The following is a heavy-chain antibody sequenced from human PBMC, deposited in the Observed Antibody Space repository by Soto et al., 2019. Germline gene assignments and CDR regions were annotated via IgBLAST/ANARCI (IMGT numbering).Heavy chain of an antibody. CDR2: IFYTGTT. CDR3: ARSAHTFGGAV. D-gene: IGHD3-16*01. J-gene: IGHJ4*02. CDR1: GGSISGYY. V-gene: IGHV4-59*01. Sequence: PSETLSLTCTISGGSISGYYCSWIRQPPGKGLEYIGYIFYTGTTNYNASLQSRVTFSVDTSKNQVSLLLKSVTAADTAVYYCARSAHTFGGAVWGQGALVTVSS.